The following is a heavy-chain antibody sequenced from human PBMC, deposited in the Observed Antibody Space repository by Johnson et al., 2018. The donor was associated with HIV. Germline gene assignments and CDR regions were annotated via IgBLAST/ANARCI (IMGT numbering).Heavy chain of an antibody. CDR3: GRAPIDCTGGRCHPDAVDI. V-gene: IGHV3-30*04. J-gene: IGHJ3*02. Sequence: QVQLVESGGGVVQPGRSLRLSCAASGFTFSSYAMHWVRQAPGKGLEWVAVISYDGSNNYYADSVKGRFTISIDNSQNTLSLQMNSLRGEDTAVYYWGRAPIDCTGGRCHPDAVDIWGQGTMVTVSS. CDR1: GFTFSSYA. CDR2: ISYDGSNN. D-gene: IGHD2-8*02.